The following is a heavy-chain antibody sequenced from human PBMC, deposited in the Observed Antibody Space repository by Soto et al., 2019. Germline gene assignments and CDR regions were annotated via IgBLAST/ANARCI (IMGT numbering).Heavy chain of an antibody. Sequence: SQTLSLTCAISGDSVSSNSAAWNWVRQSPSRGLEWLGRTYYRSKWNNDYAVSVKRRITINPDTSKNQFSLQLNSVTPEDTAVYYGAREGGNRRIWDFDCWGQLNLVNVSS. D-gene: IGHD3-16*01. CDR1: GDSVSSNSAA. CDR2: TYYRSKWNN. CDR3: AREGGNRRIWDFDC. V-gene: IGHV6-1*01. J-gene: IGHJ4*02.